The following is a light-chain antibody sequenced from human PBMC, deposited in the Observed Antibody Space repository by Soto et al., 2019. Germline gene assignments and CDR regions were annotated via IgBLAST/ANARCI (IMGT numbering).Light chain of an antibody. Sequence: PGQRATLSCRASHSVSSYLAWYQQKPGQAPRLLIYHASSRATGIPDRFSGSGSGTDFTLTISRLEPEDFALYYCQHYGSSPRTFGQGTKVDIK. CDR1: HSVSSY. V-gene: IGKV3-20*01. CDR2: HAS. J-gene: IGKJ1*01. CDR3: QHYGSSPRT.